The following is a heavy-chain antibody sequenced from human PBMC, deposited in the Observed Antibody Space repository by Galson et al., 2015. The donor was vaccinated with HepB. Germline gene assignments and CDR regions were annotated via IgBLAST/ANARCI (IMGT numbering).Heavy chain of an antibody. CDR2: ISGSGGST. J-gene: IGHJ4*02. CDR1: GFTFNSHV. V-gene: IGHV3-23*01. Sequence: SLRLSCAASGFTFNSHVMSWVLQAPGKGLGWVSAISGSGGSTYYADSVKGRFTIPRDNTKNTLYLQMNSLRAEDTAVYYCATRAAGYYYDSSGYPQFDYWGQGTLVTVSS. CDR3: ATRAAGYYYDSSGYPQFDY. D-gene: IGHD3-22*01.